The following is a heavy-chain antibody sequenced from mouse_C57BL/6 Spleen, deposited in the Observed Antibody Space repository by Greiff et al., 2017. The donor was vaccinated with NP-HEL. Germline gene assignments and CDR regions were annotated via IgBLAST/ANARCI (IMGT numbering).Heavy chain of an antibody. Sequence: QLQQSGAELVRPGASVKLSCKASGYTFTDYYINWVKQRPGQGLEWIARIYPGSGNTYYNEKFKGKATLTAEKSSSTAYMQLSSLTSEDSAVYFCARWGYSNYPDYWGQGTTLTVSS. CDR2: IYPGSGNT. V-gene: IGHV1-76*01. CDR1: GYTFTDYY. D-gene: IGHD2-5*01. CDR3: ARWGYSNYPDY. J-gene: IGHJ2*01.